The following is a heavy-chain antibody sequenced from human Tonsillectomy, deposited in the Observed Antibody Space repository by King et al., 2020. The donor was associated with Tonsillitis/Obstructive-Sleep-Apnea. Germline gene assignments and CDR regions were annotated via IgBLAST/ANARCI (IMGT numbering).Heavy chain of an antibody. Sequence: VQLVESGGGVVQPGRSLRLSCAASGFTFSSYAMHWVRQAPGKGLEWVAVISYDGSNKYYADSVKGRFTISRDNSKNTLYLQMNSLRAEDTAVYYCARARTAFDYWGQGTLVTVSS. CDR2: ISYDGSNK. D-gene: IGHD1-1*01. CDR3: ARARTAFDY. J-gene: IGHJ4*02. V-gene: IGHV3-30*04. CDR1: GFTFSSYA.